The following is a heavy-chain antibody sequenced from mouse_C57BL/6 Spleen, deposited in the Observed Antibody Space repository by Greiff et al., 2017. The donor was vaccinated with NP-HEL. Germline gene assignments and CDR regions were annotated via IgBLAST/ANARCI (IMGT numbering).Heavy chain of an antibody. CDR2: INPGSGGT. CDR1: GYAFTNYL. J-gene: IGHJ2*01. CDR3: ARWNESFDY. V-gene: IGHV1-54*01. Sequence: QVQLQQSGAELVRPGTSVKVSCKASGYAFTNYLIEWVKQRPGQGLEWIGVINPGSGGTNYNEKFKGKATLTADKSSSTAYMQLSSLTSEDSAVYYCARWNESFDYWGQGTTLTVSS.